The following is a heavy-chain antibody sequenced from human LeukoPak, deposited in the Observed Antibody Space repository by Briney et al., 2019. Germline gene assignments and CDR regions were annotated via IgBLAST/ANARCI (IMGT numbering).Heavy chain of an antibody. J-gene: IGHJ4*02. CDR2: ISHSGGTM. CDR1: GFTFSSYE. V-gene: IGHV3-48*03. D-gene: IGHD3-10*01. CDR3: ARERPSRVYGSGSWMGFFDY. Sequence: GGSLRLSCAASGFTFSSYEMNWVRQAPGKGLEWDSYISHSGGTMYYADSVKGRFTISRDNAKNSLFLQMNSLRAEDTAVYYCARERPSRVYGSGSWMGFFDYWGQGTLVTVSS.